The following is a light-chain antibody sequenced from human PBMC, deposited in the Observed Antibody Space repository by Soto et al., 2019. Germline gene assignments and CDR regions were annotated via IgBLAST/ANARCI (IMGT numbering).Light chain of an antibody. V-gene: IGKV1-27*01. Sequence: DIQMTQSPSSLSASVGDRVTITCRASQGISNYLAWYQQKPGKVPKLLIYAASTLQSGVPSRFSGSGSGTDFTLTISSLQPEDVATYYCQKYNSATRTLGEGNKVEIK. CDR2: AAS. J-gene: IGKJ1*01. CDR3: QKYNSATRT. CDR1: QGISNY.